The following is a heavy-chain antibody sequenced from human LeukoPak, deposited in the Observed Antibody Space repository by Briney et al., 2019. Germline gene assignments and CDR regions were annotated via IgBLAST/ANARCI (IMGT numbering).Heavy chain of an antibody. V-gene: IGHV3-23*01. J-gene: IGHJ4*02. CDR1: GFTFNNYV. Sequence: GGSLRLSCAASGFTFNNYVMSWIRQAPGKGLEWVSVVSNSGGSTYYADSVKGRFTISRDNSKNTMYLQMNSLRAEDTAVYYCAKGYCVNDKCSNYDFWGQGTLVTVSS. CDR3: AKGYCVNDKCSNYDF. D-gene: IGHD2-8*01. CDR2: VSNSGGST.